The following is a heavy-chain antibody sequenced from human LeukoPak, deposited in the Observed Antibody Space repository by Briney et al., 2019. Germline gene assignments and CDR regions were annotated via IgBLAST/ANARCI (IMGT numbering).Heavy chain of an antibody. D-gene: IGHD6-13*01. CDR1: GGSISSYY. CDR3: ARRHGSSWLYGMDV. V-gene: IGHV4-59*08. Sequence: SETLSLTCTVSGGSISSYYWSWIRQPPGKGLEGIGYIYNSGSTNYNPSLKSRVTISVDTSKNQFSLKLSSVTAADTAVYYCARRHGSSWLYGMDVWGQGTTVTVSS. CDR2: IYNSGST. J-gene: IGHJ6*02.